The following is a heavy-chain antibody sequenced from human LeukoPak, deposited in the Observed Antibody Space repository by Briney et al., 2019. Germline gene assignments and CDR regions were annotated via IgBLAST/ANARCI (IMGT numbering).Heavy chain of an antibody. J-gene: IGHJ4*02. CDR2: ISPGDSDT. D-gene: IGHD3-9*01. V-gene: IGHV5-51*01. Sequence: GESLKISCKGSGYSFTSYWIGWVRQMPGKGLEWMGIISPGDSDTRYSPSFQGQVTISADKSISTAYLQWSSLKASDTAMYYCARSYYDILTGYYSYYFDYWGQGTLVTVSS. CDR1: GYSFTSYW. CDR3: ARSYYDILTGYYSYYFDY.